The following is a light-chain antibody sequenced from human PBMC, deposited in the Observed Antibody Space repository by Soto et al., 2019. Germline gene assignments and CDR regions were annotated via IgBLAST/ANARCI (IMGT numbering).Light chain of an antibody. CDR1: DGIKDY. V-gene: IGKV3-15*01. Sequence: EILLTQAPATLSVSPGERATLSCRASDGIKDYVAWFQQKPGQAPRLLIYGASTRATAIPARLSGSGSGTDFTLTISRLEPEDFAVYYCEQYSSSPRTFGQGTKVDI. CDR2: GAS. J-gene: IGKJ1*01. CDR3: EQYSSSPRT.